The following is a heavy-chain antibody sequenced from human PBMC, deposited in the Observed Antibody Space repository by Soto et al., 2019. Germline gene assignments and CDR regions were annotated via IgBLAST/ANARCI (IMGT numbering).Heavy chain of an antibody. J-gene: IGHJ4*02. CDR3: SRDDAPYYYDSSGYYRGY. Sequence: PGGSLRLSCAASGFTFSSCAMGWVRQAPGKGLEWVSDIIDSGGSTYYADSVKGRFTISRDNSKNTLYLQMNSLRAEDTAVYYCSRDDAPYYYDSSGYYRGYWGQGTLVTVSS. V-gene: IGHV3-23*01. CDR2: IIDSGGST. D-gene: IGHD3-22*01. CDR1: GFTFSSCA.